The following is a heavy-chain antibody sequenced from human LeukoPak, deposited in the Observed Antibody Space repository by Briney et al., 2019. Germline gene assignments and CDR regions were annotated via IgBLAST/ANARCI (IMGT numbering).Heavy chain of an antibody. V-gene: IGHV1-69*05. J-gene: IGHJ4*02. CDR2: TIPIFGTA. Sequence: SVKVSRKASGGTFSNYAINWVRQAPGQGLKWMGGTIPIFGTANYAQKFQGRVTITTDESTSTAYMELSSLRSEDTAVYYCARVFARGGEISGSYYYYWGQGTLVTVSS. CDR1: GGTFSNYA. D-gene: IGHD1-26*01. CDR3: ARVFARGGEISGSYYYY.